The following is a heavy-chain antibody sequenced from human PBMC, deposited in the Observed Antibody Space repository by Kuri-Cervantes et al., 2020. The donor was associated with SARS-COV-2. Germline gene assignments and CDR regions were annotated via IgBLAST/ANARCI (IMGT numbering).Heavy chain of an antibody. V-gene: IGHV3-64D*08. CDR1: GFTFSSYA. CDR2: ISSNGGST. D-gene: IGHD6-13*01. J-gene: IGHJ5*02. CDR3: VKGSSSWYDFWFDP. Sequence: GESLKISCSASGFTFSSYAMHWVRQAPGKGLEYVSAISSNGGSTYYADSVKGRFTISRDNSKNTLYLQVSSLRAEDTAVYYCVKGSSSWYDFWFDPWGQGTLVTVSS.